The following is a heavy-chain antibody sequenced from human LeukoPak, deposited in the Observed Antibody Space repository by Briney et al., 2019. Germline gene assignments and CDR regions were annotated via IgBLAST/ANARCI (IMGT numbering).Heavy chain of an antibody. J-gene: IGHJ4*02. Sequence: GRSLRLSCAASGFTFSSYAMHWVRQAPGKGLEWVAVISYDGSNKYYADSVKGRFTISRDNSKNTLYLQMNSLRAEDTAVYYCARDPLWFGASYYFDYWGQGTLVTVSS. D-gene: IGHD3-10*01. CDR1: GFTFSSYA. V-gene: IGHV3-30*04. CDR3: ARDPLWFGASYYFDY. CDR2: ISYDGSNK.